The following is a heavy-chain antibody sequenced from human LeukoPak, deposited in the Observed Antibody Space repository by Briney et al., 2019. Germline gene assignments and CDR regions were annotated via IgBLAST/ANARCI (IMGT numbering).Heavy chain of an antibody. J-gene: IGHJ6*03. Sequence: ASVKVSCKASEYTFTGYYMHWVRQAPGQGLEWMGWINPNSGGTNYAQKCQGRVTMTRDTSISTAYMELSRLRSDDPAVYYCARTSHPPYSSGWYSGGIPPNYYYYYYMDVWGKGTTVTVSS. CDR2: INPNSGGT. CDR3: ARTSHPPYSSGWYSGGIPPNYYYYYYMDV. V-gene: IGHV1-2*02. CDR1: EYTFTGYY. D-gene: IGHD6-19*01.